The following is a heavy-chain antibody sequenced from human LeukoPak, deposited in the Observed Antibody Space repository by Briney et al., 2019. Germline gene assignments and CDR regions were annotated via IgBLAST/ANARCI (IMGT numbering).Heavy chain of an antibody. Sequence: ASVKVSCKASGYTFTGYYMHWVRQAHGQGLEWVGWINPNSGGTNYAQKFQGRVTMTRDTSISTAYMELSRLRSDDTAVYYCARARDDQQWLVEFAFDIWGQGTMVTVSS. J-gene: IGHJ3*02. CDR3: ARARDDQQWLVEFAFDI. D-gene: IGHD6-19*01. CDR1: GYTFTGYY. CDR2: INPNSGGT. V-gene: IGHV1-2*02.